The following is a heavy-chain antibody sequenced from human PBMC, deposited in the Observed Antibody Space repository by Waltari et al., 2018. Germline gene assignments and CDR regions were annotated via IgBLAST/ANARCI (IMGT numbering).Heavy chain of an antibody. J-gene: IGHJ2*01. Sequence: QVQLQQWGAGLLKPSETLSLTCAVYGGSFSGYYWSWIRQPPGKGLEWIGEINHSGSTNYNPALKSRVTISGDASKNQCSLKLSSVTAADTAVYYCARGVHFDLWGRGTLVTVSS. CDR2: INHSGST. V-gene: IGHV4-34*01. CDR1: GGSFSGYY. CDR3: ARGVHFDL.